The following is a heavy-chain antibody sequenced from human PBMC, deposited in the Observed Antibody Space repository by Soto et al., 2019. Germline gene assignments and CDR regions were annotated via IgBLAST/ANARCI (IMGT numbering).Heavy chain of an antibody. D-gene: IGHD5-12*01. CDR3: AREGSGYNF. V-gene: IGHV1-69*13. J-gene: IGHJ4*02. Sequence: SVNVSCNASGGSFSNFGISWVRQAPGQGLEWMGGIVPVFGRPNYAQRFRGRLTITADESTSTGYIELISLRSDDTAVYYCAREGSGYNFWGQGTQVTVSS. CDR1: GGSFSNFG. CDR2: IVPVFGRP.